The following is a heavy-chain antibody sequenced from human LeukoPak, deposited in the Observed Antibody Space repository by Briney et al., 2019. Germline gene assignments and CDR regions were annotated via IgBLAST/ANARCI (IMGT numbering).Heavy chain of an antibody. CDR2: ISGSGGST. V-gene: IGHV3-23*01. Sequence: QAGGSLRLSCAASGFTFSSYAMSWVRQAPGKRLEWVSAISGSGGSTYYADSVKGRFTISRDNSKNTLYLQMNSLRAEDTAVYYCAKDDVVPAAFSSGYYWGQGTLVTVSS. CDR3: AKDDVVPAAFSSGYY. J-gene: IGHJ4*02. CDR1: GFTFSSYA. D-gene: IGHD2-2*01.